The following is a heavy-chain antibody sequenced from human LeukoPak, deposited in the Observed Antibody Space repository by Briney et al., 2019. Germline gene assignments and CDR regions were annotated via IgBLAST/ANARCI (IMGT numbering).Heavy chain of an antibody. D-gene: IGHD6-19*01. Sequence: PGGSLRLSCAASGFTFSNFAMSWVRQAPGKGLEWVSGISVSGGGTYYAGSVKGRFTISRDNSKNTLYLQMNSLRAEDTAVYYCVKSSSSGWLYYFDYWGQGTLVTVSS. V-gene: IGHV3-23*01. CDR3: VKSSSSGWLYYFDY. J-gene: IGHJ4*02. CDR2: ISVSGGGT. CDR1: GFTFSNFA.